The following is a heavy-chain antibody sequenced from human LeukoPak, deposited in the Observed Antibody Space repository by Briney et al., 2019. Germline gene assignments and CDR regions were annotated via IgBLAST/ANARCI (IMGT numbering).Heavy chain of an antibody. CDR3: ARGGIAVAGTSDYYYYGMDV. D-gene: IGHD6-19*01. CDR1: GYTFTSHG. J-gene: IGHJ6*02. Sequence: ASVKVSCKASGYTFTSHGISWVRRAPGQGLEWMGWISAYNGNTNYAQKLQGRVTMTTDTSTTTAYMELRSLRSDDAAVYYCARGGIAVAGTSDYYYYGMDVWGQGTTVTVSS. CDR2: ISAYNGNT. V-gene: IGHV1-18*01.